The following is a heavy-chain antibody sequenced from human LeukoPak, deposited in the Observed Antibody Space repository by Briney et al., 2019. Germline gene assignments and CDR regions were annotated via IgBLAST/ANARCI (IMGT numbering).Heavy chain of an antibody. Sequence: PGGSLRLSCAASGFTFSSYAMHWVRQAPGKGLEWVAVISYDGSNKYYADSVKGRFTISRDNSKNTLYLQMNSLRAEDMAVYYCARGGIHRDYWGQGTLVTVSS. CDR1: GFTFSSYA. D-gene: IGHD5-18*01. J-gene: IGHJ4*02. CDR3: ARGGIHRDY. CDR2: ISYDGSNK. V-gene: IGHV3-30-3*01.